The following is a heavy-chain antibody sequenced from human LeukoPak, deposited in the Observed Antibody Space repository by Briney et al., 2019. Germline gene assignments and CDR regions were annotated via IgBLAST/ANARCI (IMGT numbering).Heavy chain of an antibody. D-gene: IGHD6-13*01. J-gene: IGHJ4*02. V-gene: IGHV4-4*02. CDR3: ARAKQQLSHFDY. Sequence: SETLSLTCAVSGGSISSSNWWSWVRRPPGKGLEWIGEIYHSGSTNYNPSLKSRVTISVDKSKNQFSLKLSSVTAADTAVYYCARAKQQLSHFDYWGQGTLVTVSS. CDR2: IYHSGST. CDR1: GGSISSSNW.